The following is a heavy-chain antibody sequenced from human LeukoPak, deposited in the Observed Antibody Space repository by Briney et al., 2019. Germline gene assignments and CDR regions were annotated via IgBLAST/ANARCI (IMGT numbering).Heavy chain of an antibody. D-gene: IGHD4-17*01. CDR3: ARVFSIYPDYGDYAYFQH. J-gene: IGHJ1*01. CDR2: INHSGST. CDR1: GGSFSGYY. V-gene: IGHV4-34*01. Sequence: SETLSLTCAVYGGSFSGYYWRWIRQPPGKGLEWIGEINHSGSTNYNPSLKSRVTISVDTSKNQFSLKLSSVTAADTAVYYCARVFSIYPDYGDYAYFQHWGQGTLVTVSS.